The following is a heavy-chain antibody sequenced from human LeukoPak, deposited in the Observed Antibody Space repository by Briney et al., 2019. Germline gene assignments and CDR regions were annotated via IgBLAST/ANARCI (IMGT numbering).Heavy chain of an antibody. V-gene: IGHV3-23*01. CDR3: AKLVEMATIFDY. CDR2: ISGSGGST. CDR1: GFTFSSYA. Sequence: GGSLRLSCAASGFTFSSYAMSWVRQAPGKGLEWVSAISGSGGSTYYADSVKGRLTISRDNSKNTLYLQMNSLRAEDTAVYYCAKLVEMATIFDYWGQGTLVTVSS. J-gene: IGHJ4*02. D-gene: IGHD5-24*01.